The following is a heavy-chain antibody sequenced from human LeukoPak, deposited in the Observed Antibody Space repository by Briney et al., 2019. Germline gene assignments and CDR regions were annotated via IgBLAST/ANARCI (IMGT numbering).Heavy chain of an antibody. CDR2: MYTSGST. CDR3: ARASSWFRFDF. CDR1: GGSISSGSYY. Sequence: SQTLSLTCTVSGGSISSGSYYWSWIRQPAGKGLEWIGRMYTSGSTNYNPSLKSRVTISVDTSKNQFSLKLSSVTAADTAVYYCARASSWFRFDFWGQGTPVTVSS. D-gene: IGHD6-13*01. V-gene: IGHV4-61*02. J-gene: IGHJ4*02.